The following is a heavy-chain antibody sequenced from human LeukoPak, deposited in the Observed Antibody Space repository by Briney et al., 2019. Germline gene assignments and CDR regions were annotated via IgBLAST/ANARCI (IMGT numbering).Heavy chain of an antibody. V-gene: IGHV3-7*01. CDR2: IKQDGSEK. CDR1: GFTFSSYW. CDR3: ARENAEGIGGFDY. J-gene: IGHJ4*02. Sequence: GGSLRLSCAASGFTFSSYWMSWVRQAPGKGLEWVANIKQDGSEKYYVDSVKGRFTISRDNAKNSLYLQMNSLRAEDTAVYYCARENAEGIGGFDYWGQGTLVTVSS. D-gene: IGHD3-16*01.